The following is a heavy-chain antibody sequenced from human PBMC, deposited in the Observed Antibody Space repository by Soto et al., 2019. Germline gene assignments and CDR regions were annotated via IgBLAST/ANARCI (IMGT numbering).Heavy chain of an antibody. D-gene: IGHD3-9*01. V-gene: IGHV3-48*03. CDR1: GFTFNNYE. CDR3: ASARYYDILTGYLLGPYFDY. J-gene: IGHJ4*02. Sequence: GGSLRLSCAASGFTFNNYEMNWVRQAPGKGLEWISYIDTSGDTIRYADSVKGRFTISRDNSKNSLYLQMNSLRAEDTAVYYCASARYYDILTGYLLGPYFDYWGLGTLVTVSS. CDR2: IDTSGDTI.